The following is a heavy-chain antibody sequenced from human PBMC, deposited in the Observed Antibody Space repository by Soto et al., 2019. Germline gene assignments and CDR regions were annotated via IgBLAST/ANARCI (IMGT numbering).Heavy chain of an antibody. J-gene: IGHJ3*01. CDR1: GFTFNYYW. D-gene: IGHD2-21*02. V-gene: IGHV3-74*01. CDR2: IHSDGSST. Sequence: EVQLVESEGGLVQRGGSLRLSCAASGFTFNYYWMHWVRQAPGQGLVWVSHIHSDGSSTTYADSVKGRFTISRDNAKNTLYRQMNSLRAEDTAVYYGARGDKGGFDLWGQGTTVTVSS. CDR3: ARGDKGGFDL.